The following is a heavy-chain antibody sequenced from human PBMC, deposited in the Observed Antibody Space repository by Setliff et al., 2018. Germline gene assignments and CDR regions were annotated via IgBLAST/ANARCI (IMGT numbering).Heavy chain of an antibody. D-gene: IGHD6-19*01. Sequence: SETLSLTCAVSGFSISSGYYWGWIRQPPGKGLEWIVNIHHSGKAYYNPSLKSRVTMSVDTSKNHVSLKLSSVTAADTAVYYCARGRAGHSGHWGQGTLVTVSS. CDR3: ARGRAGHSGH. J-gene: IGHJ4*02. CDR1: GFSISSGYY. CDR2: IHHSGKA. V-gene: IGHV4-38-2*01.